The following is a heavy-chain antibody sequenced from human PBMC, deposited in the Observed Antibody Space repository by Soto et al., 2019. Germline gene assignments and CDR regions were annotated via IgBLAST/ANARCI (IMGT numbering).Heavy chain of an antibody. CDR3: ASLYYYDSSGYYEDY. V-gene: IGHV5-10-1*01. Sequence: PGESLKISCKGSGYSFTSYWISWVRQMPGKGLEWMGRIDPSDSYTNYSPSFQGHVTISADKSISTAYLQWSSLKASDTAMYYCASLYYYDSSGYYEDYWGQGTLVTVSS. J-gene: IGHJ4*02. CDR1: GYSFTSYW. CDR2: IDPSDSYT. D-gene: IGHD3-22*01.